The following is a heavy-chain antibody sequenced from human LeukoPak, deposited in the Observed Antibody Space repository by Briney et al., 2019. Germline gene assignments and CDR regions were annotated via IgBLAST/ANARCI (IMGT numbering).Heavy chain of an antibody. CDR3: ARVKSGSWYLED. CDR1: GFIFSSYW. V-gene: IGHV3-74*01. J-gene: IGHJ4*02. D-gene: IGHD6-13*01. Sequence: GGSLRLSCAASGFIFSSYWMHWVRHAPGKGLVWVSRINNDGSTTSYADSVKGRYTISRDNAKNTVYLQMDSLRAEDTGVYYCARVKSGSWYLEDWGQGTLVTVSS. CDR2: INNDGSTT.